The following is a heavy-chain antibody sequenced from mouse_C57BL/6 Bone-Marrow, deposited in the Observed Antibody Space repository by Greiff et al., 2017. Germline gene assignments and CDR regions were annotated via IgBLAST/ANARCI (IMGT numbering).Heavy chain of an antibody. V-gene: IGHV1-81*01. Sequence: VQLQQSGAELARPGASVKLSCKASGYTFTSYGISWVKQRTGQGLEWIGEIYPRSGNTYYNEKFKGKATLTADKSSSTAYMELRSLTSEDSAVYFCARVEWYYAESERFAYWGQGTLVTVSA. CDR1: GYTFTSYG. CDR2: IYPRSGNT. CDR3: ARVEWYYAESERFAY. J-gene: IGHJ3*01. D-gene: IGHD1-1*01.